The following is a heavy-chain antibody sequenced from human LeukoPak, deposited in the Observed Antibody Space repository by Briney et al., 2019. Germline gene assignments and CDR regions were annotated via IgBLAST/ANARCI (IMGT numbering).Heavy chain of an antibody. V-gene: IGHV4-34*01. CDR1: GGSFSGYY. Sequence: PSETLSLTCAVYGGSFSGYYWSWIRQPPGKGLEWIGEINHSGSTNYNPSLKSRVTISVDTSKNQFSLKLSSVTAADTAVYYCARQSGVGASSAYWGQGTLVTVSS. J-gene: IGHJ4*02. CDR3: ARQSGVGASSAY. D-gene: IGHD1-26*01. CDR2: INHSGST.